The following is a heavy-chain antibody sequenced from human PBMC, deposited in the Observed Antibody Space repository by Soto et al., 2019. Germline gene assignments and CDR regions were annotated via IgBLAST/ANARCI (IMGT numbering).Heavy chain of an antibody. CDR2: ISATGGAT. CDR3: AKGEHDTYALSFDY. D-gene: IGHD2-2*01. J-gene: IGHJ4*02. CDR1: GFSFSNYA. Sequence: EVQLLESGGGLVQPGGSLRLTCSASGFSFSNYAMSWVRQAPGKGLEWVAFISATGGATYYAVSVRARFTISRDNSKNTLFLQMNSLRADDTAVYYCAKGEHDTYALSFDYWGQGTLVTVSS. V-gene: IGHV3-23*01.